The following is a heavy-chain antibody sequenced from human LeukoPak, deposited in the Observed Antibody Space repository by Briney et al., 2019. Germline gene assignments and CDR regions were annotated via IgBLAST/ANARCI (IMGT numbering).Heavy chain of an antibody. CDR2: IIPIFGTA. J-gene: IGHJ3*02. CDR1: GGTFSSYA. Sequence: SVKVSCKASGGTFSSYAISWVRQAPGQGLEWMGGIIPIFGTANYAQKFQGRVAITADESTSTAYMELSSLRSEDTAVYYCASSKDSSGLSVGAFDIWGQGTMVTGSS. CDR3: ASSKDSSGLSVGAFDI. V-gene: IGHV1-69*13. D-gene: IGHD6-19*01.